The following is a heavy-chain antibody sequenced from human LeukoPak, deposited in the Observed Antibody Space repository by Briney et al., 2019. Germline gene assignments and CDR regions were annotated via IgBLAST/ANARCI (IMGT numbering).Heavy chain of an antibody. D-gene: IGHD6-25*01. CDR3: ASTGQIVAAMYAFDS. CDR1: GGSISSSSYY. V-gene: IGHV4-39*01. Sequence: SETLSLTCTVSGGSISSSSYYWGWIRQPPGKGLEWIGSMYYSGGTYYNPSLKSRVTISVETSKNQFSLKLSSVTAADTAVYYCASTGQIVAAMYAFDSWGQGTMVTVPS. CDR2: MYYSGGT. J-gene: IGHJ3*02.